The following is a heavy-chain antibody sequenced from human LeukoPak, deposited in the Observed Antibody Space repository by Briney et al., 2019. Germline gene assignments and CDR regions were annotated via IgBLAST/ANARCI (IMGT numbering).Heavy chain of an antibody. J-gene: IGHJ4*02. CDR2: ISSSSSYI. V-gene: IGHV3-21*01. CDR3: ARDSGDYGVYYYDSSGYYFDY. D-gene: IGHD3-22*01. Sequence: GGSLRLSCAASGFTFSSYSMNWVRQAPGKGLEWVSSISSSSSYIYYADSVKGRFTISRDNAKNSLYLQMNSLRAEDTAVYYCARDSGDYGVYYYDSSGYYFDYWGQGTLVTVSS. CDR1: GFTFSSYS.